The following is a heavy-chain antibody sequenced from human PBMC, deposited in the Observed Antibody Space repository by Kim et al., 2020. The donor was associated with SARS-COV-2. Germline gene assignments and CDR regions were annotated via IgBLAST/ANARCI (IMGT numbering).Heavy chain of an antibody. CDR3: ARDLAVAGTSPVPEYYYYYYGMDV. D-gene: IGHD6-19*01. J-gene: IGHJ6*02. CDR1: GFTFSSYA. Sequence: GGSLRLYCAASGFTFSSYAMHWVRQAPGKGLEWGAVISYDGSNKYYADSVKCRFTISRDNSKNTLYLQMKSLGAEDTAVYYCARDLAVAGTSPVPEYYYYYYGMDVWGQGTTVTVAS. V-gene: IGHV3-30*04. CDR2: ISYDGSNK.